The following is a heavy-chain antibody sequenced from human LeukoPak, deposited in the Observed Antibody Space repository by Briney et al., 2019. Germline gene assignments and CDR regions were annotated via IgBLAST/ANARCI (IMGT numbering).Heavy chain of an antibody. CDR2: ISAYNGNT. V-gene: IGHV1-18*01. J-gene: IGHJ4*02. CDR3: ARDTSSDLNTPSSLFDY. Sequence: ASVRVSCKASGYTFTSYGISWVRQAPGQGLEWMGWISAYNGNTNYAQKFQGTVTMTTDTSTSTAYLELTSLRSDDTAVYYCARDTSSDLNTPSSLFDYWGQGALVIVSS. CDR1: GYTFTSYG. D-gene: IGHD1/OR15-1a*01.